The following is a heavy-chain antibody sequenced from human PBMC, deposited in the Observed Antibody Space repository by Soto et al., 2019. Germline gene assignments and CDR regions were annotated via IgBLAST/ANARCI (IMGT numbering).Heavy chain of an antibody. CDR3: TKSSGGSSSVGMDY. Sequence: QVQLVESGGGVVQPGRSLRLSCAVSGFIFKNYALNWVRQAPGKGLEWVASITRDGYKKYYADSVKGRFTISRDNSKNTLSLQMTALRVEDSYVYYCTKSSGGSSSVGMDYWGPGTLVTVSS. V-gene: IGHV3-30*04. J-gene: IGHJ4*02. D-gene: IGHD6-6*01. CDR1: GFIFKNYA. CDR2: ITRDGYKK.